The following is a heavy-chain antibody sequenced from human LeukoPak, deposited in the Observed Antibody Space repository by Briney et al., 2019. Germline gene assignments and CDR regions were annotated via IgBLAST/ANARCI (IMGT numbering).Heavy chain of an antibody. D-gene: IGHD4-23*01. CDR3: ARGYYGGVY. CDR1: GFSFSTYS. CDR2: IKQDGSEK. Sequence: GGSLRLSCAASGFSFSTYSMNWLRQASGKGLEWVANIKQDGSEKYYVDSVKGRFTISRDNAKNSLYLQMNSLRAEDTAVYYCARGYYGGVYWGQGTLVTVSS. J-gene: IGHJ4*02. V-gene: IGHV3-7*01.